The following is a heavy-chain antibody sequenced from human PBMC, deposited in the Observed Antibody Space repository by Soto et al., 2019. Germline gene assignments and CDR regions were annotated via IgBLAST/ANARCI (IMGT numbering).Heavy chain of an antibody. CDR1: GYTFTSYG. CDR2: ISAYNGNT. D-gene: IGHD2-15*01. V-gene: IGHV1-18*01. CDR3: ARGYCSGGSCYSADY. Sequence: ASVKVSCKASGYTFTSYGISWVRQAPGQGLEWMGWISAYNGNTNYAQKLQGRVTMTTDTSTSTAYMELRSLRSDDTAVYYCARGYCSGGSCYSADYWGQGTLVTVSS. J-gene: IGHJ4*02.